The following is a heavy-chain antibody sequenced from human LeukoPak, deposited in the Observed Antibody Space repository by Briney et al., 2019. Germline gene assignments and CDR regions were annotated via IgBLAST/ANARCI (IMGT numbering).Heavy chain of an antibody. CDR3: ARGTYYYDSSGYSARSPHAFDI. J-gene: IGHJ3*02. CDR2: INHSGST. CDR1: GGSFSGYY. Sequence: SETLSLTCAVYGGSFSGYYWSWIRQPPGKGLEWIGEINHSGSTNYNPSLKSRVTISVDTSKNQFSLKLSSVTAADTAVYYCARGTYYYDSSGYSARSPHAFDIWGQGTMVTVSS. V-gene: IGHV4-34*01. D-gene: IGHD3-22*01.